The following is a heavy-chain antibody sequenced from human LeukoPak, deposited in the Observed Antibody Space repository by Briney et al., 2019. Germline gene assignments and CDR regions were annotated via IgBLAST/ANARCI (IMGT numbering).Heavy chain of an antibody. CDR2: IYYSGST. D-gene: IGHD4-17*01. Sequence: SENLSLTCTVSGGSISSYYWSWIRQPPGKGLEWIGYIYYSGSTNYNPSLKSRVTISVDTSKNQFSLKLSSVTAADTAVYYCARHLYGDYEDYWGQGTLVTVSS. CDR1: GGSISSYY. J-gene: IGHJ4*02. CDR3: ARHLYGDYEDY. V-gene: IGHV4-59*08.